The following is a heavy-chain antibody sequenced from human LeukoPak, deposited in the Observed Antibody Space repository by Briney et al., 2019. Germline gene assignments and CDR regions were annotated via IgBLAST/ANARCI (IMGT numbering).Heavy chain of an antibody. CDR2: IYHSGST. V-gene: IGHV4-30-2*01. Sequence: SQTLSLTCAVSGGSISSGGYSWSWIRQPPGKGLEWIGYIYHSGSTYYNPSLKSRVTISVDRSKNQFSLKLSSVTAADTAVYYCARADGPGKVDYWGQGTLVTVSS. CDR3: ARADGPGKVDY. D-gene: IGHD3-10*01. CDR1: GGSISSGGYS. J-gene: IGHJ4*02.